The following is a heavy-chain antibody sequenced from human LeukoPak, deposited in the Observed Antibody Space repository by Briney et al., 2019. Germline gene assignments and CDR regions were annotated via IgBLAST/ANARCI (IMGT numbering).Heavy chain of an antibody. CDR3: ARGGYYDSSGADY. Sequence: PGGSLRLSWAASGFTLDDYAMHWVRQAPGKGLEWVSGLNWNGGSTGYADSVKGRFTISRDNAKNSLYLQMSSLRAEDTALYYCARGGYYDSSGADYWGQGTLVTVSS. D-gene: IGHD3-22*01. CDR2: LNWNGGST. CDR1: GFTLDDYA. V-gene: IGHV3-20*04. J-gene: IGHJ4*02.